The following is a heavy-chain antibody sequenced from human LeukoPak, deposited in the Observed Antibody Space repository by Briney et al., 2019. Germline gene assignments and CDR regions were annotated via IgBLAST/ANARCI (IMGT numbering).Heavy chain of an antibody. CDR2: ISYDGSNK. CDR1: GFTFSSNA. J-gene: IGHJ4*02. D-gene: IGHD3-22*01. CDR3: ARDLYYYDSSGYYPDY. V-gene: IGHV3-30-3*01. Sequence: PGGSLRLSCAASGFTFSSNAMHWVRQAPGKGLEWVAVISYDGSNKYYADSVKGRFTISRDNSKNTLYLQMNSLRAEDTAVYYCARDLYYYDSSGYYPDYWGQGTLVTVSS.